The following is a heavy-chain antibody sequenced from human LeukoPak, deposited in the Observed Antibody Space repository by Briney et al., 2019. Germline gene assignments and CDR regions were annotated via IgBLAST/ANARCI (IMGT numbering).Heavy chain of an antibody. CDR1: GFTFSDHY. CDR3: ARDLFPYYYYYMDV. CDR2: ISSSGSTI. V-gene: IGHV3-11*01. Sequence: GGSLRLSCAASGFTFSDHYMSWIRQAPGKGLEWVSYISSSGSTIYYVDSVKGRFTISRDNAKNSLYLQMNSLRAEDTAVYYCARDLFPYYYYYMDVWGKGTTVTISS. D-gene: IGHD3-10*02. J-gene: IGHJ6*03.